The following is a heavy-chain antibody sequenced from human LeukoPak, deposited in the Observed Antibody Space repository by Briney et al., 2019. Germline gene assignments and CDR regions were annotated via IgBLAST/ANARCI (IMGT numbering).Heavy chain of an antibody. CDR1: GGSISSYY. V-gene: IGHV4-59*01. J-gene: IGHJ6*03. D-gene: IGHD3-22*01. Sequence: SETLPLTCTVSGGSISSYYWSWIRQPPGKGLEWIGNIYYSGSTNYNPSLKSRVTISVDTSKNQFSLKLSSVTAADMAVYYCTRGSIAYYYMDVWGKGTTVTISS. CDR3: TRGSIAYYYMDV. CDR2: IYYSGST.